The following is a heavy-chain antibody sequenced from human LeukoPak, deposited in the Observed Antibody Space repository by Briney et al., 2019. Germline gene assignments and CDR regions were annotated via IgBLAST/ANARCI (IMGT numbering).Heavy chain of an antibody. CDR1: GGVFSGYY. CDR3: AREYRYYDSSGLLILLGY. V-gene: IGHV4-34*01. J-gene: IGHJ4*02. Sequence: SETLSLTCGVYGGVFSGYYWSWIRQPPGKGLEWIGEINHSGSTNYNPSLKSRVTISVDTSKNQFSLKLSSVTAADTAVYYCAREYRYYDSSGLLILLGYWGQGTLVTVSS. D-gene: IGHD3-22*01. CDR2: INHSGST.